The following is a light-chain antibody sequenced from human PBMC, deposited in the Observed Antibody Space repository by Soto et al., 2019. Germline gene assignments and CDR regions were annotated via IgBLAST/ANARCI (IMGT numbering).Light chain of an antibody. CDR1: SSDVGGYNY. CDR3: TSYAGGNNV. Sequence: QSALTQPPSASGSTGQSVTISCTGTSSDVGGYNYVSWYQQYPGKVPKLMVDEVNKRPSGVPDRFSGSKSGNTASLTVSGLQAEDEADYYCTSYAGGNNVFGTGTKVTVL. V-gene: IGLV2-8*01. CDR2: EVN. J-gene: IGLJ1*01.